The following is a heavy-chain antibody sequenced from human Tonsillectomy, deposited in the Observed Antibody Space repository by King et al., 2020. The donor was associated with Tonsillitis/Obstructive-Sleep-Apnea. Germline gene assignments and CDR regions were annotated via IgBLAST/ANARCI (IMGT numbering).Heavy chain of an antibody. D-gene: IGHD3-10*01. CDR1: GGSISSYY. V-gene: IGHV4-59*01. CDR3: ARRTRGVIPSFDY. Sequence: QLQESGPGLVKPSETLSLTCTVSGGSISSYYWSWIRQPPGKGLEWIGYIYYSGSTNYNPSLKSRVTISVDTSKNPFSLKLSSVTAADTAVYYCARRTRGVIPSFDYWGQGTLVTVSS. CDR2: IYYSGST. J-gene: IGHJ4*02.